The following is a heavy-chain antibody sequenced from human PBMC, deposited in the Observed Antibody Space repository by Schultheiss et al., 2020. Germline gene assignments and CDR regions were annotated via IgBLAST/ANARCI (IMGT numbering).Heavy chain of an antibody. CDR1: GFSFSSYA. V-gene: IGHV3-23*01. CDR2: ISGSGDRT. CDR3: ARVRDDYGDYGSFDY. Sequence: GGSLRLSCAASGFSFSSYAMTWVRQAPGKGLEWASVISGSGDRTCYADSVKGRFIISRDNSRDTLYLQMDSLRAEDTAVYYCARVRDDYGDYGSFDYWGQGTLVTVSS. D-gene: IGHD4-17*01. J-gene: IGHJ4*02.